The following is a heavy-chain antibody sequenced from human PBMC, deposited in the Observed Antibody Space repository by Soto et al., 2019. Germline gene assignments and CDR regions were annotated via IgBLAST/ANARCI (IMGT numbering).Heavy chain of an antibody. J-gene: IGHJ3*02. CDR3: ARGGSNDWQVAFDI. V-gene: IGHV4-34*01. D-gene: IGHD3-9*01. Sequence: LSLTCFVSGGSFSTYYYNWIRQSPGKGLEWIGEINHSGNNNYSPSLKSRVTMSLDTSKNQFSLKLTSATAADTAVYYCARGGSNDWQVAFDIWGQGTMVTVSS. CDR2: INHSGNN. CDR1: GGSFSTYY.